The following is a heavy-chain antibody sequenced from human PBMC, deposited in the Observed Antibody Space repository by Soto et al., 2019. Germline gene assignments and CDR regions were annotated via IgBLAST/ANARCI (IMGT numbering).Heavy chain of an antibody. CDR2: ISWDGGST. CDR1: GFTFDDYT. Sequence: GGSLRLSCAASGFTFDDYTMHWVRQAPGKGLEWVSLISWDGGSTYYADSVKGRFTISRDNSKNSLYLQMNSLRAEDTALYYCAKDMPDGSGSYYYGMDVWGQGTTVTVSS. D-gene: IGHD3-10*01. J-gene: IGHJ6*02. CDR3: AKDMPDGSGSYYYGMDV. V-gene: IGHV3-43*01.